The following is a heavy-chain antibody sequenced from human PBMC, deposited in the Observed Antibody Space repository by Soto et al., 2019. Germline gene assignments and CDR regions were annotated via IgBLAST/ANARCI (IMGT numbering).Heavy chain of an antibody. CDR1: GYSFTSYW. V-gene: IGHV5-51*01. CDR2: TYPGDSDT. D-gene: IGHD3-22*01. Sequence: PGESLKISCKGSGYSFTSYWIGWVRQMPGKGLEWMGITYPGDSDTRYSPSFQGQVTISADKSISTAYLQWSSLKASDTAMYYCARQAWYYYDSSGPYDAFDIWGQGTMVT. J-gene: IGHJ3*02. CDR3: ARQAWYYYDSSGPYDAFDI.